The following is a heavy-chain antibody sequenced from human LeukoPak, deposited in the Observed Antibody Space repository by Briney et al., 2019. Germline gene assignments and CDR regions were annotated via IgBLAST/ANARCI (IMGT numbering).Heavy chain of an antibody. Sequence: PGGSLRLSCVVPGFGFSDSYMTWIRQTPGKGLEWLAYISGSGSDMYYADSVKGRFTISRDNAKNSLYLQMNSLRAEDTAVYYCAKGDDYERPGIDYWGQGTLVTVSS. CDR2: ISGSGSDM. CDR3: AKGDDYERPGIDY. V-gene: IGHV3-11*01. D-gene: IGHD4-17*01. CDR1: GFGFSDSY. J-gene: IGHJ4*02.